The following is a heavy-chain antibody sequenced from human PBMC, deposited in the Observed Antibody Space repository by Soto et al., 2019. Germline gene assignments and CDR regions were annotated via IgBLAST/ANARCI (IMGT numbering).Heavy chain of an antibody. CDR3: ARQAYYYDSSGYYPFDY. CDR2: IYPGDSDT. J-gene: IGHJ4*02. D-gene: IGHD3-22*01. CDR1: GYIFTSYW. V-gene: IGHV5-51*01. Sequence: GESLKISCTGSGYIFTSYWIGWVRQMCGKRREWMGIIYPGDSDTRYSPSFQGQVTISADKSISTAYLQWSSLKASDTAMYYCARQAYYYDSSGYYPFDYWGQGTLVTVSS.